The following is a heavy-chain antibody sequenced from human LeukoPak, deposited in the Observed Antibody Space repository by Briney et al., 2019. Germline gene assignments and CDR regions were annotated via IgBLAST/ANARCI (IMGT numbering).Heavy chain of an antibody. CDR1: GSTFSSYA. Sequence: GGSLRLSCAASGSTFSSYAMHWVRQAPGKGLEWVSGISWNSGSIGYADSVKGRFTISRDNAKNSLYLQMNSLRAEDTALYYCARSNGYSYGFDYWGQGTLVTVSS. V-gene: IGHV3-9*01. CDR2: ISWNSGSI. D-gene: IGHD5-18*01. J-gene: IGHJ4*02. CDR3: ARSNGYSYGFDY.